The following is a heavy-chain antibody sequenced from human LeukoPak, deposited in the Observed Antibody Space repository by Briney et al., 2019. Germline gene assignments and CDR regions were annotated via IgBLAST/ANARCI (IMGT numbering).Heavy chain of an antibody. D-gene: IGHD6-6*01. J-gene: IGHJ5*02. Sequence: PGGSLRLSCVASGFTFSSYGMHWVRQAPGRGLEWVAVIWYDGSNKYYADSVKGRFTISRDNSKNTLYLQMNSLRAEDTALYYCAKARGYSSSSENNWFDPWGQGTLVTVSS. CDR1: GFTFSSYG. CDR3: AKARGYSSSSENNWFDP. V-gene: IGHV3-33*06. CDR2: IWYDGSNK.